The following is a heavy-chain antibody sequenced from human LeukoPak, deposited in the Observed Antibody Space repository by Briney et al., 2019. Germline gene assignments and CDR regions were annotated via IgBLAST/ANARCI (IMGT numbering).Heavy chain of an antibody. V-gene: IGHV1-2*02. CDR1: GYTFTGYY. Sequence: VASVKVSCKASGYTFTGYYMHWVRQAPGQGLEWMGWINPNSGGTKYAQKFQGRVTMTRDTSISTAYMELSRLRSDDTAVYYCARVSSVSVTNRFDPWGQGTLVTVSS. CDR2: INPNSGGT. J-gene: IGHJ5*02. CDR3: ARVSSVSVTNRFDP. D-gene: IGHD4-17*01.